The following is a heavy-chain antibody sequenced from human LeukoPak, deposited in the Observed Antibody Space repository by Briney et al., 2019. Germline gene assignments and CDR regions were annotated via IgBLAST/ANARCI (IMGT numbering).Heavy chain of an antibody. Sequence: SETLSLTCTVSGGSISSYYWSWIRQPPGKGLEWIGYIYYSGSTNYNPSLKSRVTISVDTSKNQFSLKLSSVTAADTAVYYCARGGGRYLQYCFDYWGQGTLVTVSS. D-gene: IGHD1-26*01. V-gene: IGHV4-59*01. CDR2: IYYSGST. CDR1: GGSISSYY. J-gene: IGHJ4*02. CDR3: ARGGGRYLQYCFDY.